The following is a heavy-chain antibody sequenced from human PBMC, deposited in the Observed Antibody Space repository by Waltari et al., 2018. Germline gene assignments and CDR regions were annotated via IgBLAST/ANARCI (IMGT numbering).Heavy chain of an antibody. CDR1: GGSIDTPKHY. V-gene: IGHV4-39*01. D-gene: IGHD5-12*01. CDR3: ATYIGASVGTAAFDV. Sequence: QLQLQESGPGPVKPSETLPLTCSGPGGSIDTPKHYWSWIRQPPGQGLEWIGTISYAGTTYTNPSLRSRLTMSRDTSKNQLSLTLGSTTAADTAVYYCATYIGASVGTAAFDVWGQGTMVTVSS. J-gene: IGHJ3*01. CDR2: ISYAGTT.